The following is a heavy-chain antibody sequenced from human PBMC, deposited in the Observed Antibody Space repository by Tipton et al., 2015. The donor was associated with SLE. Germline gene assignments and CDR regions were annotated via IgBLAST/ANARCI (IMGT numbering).Heavy chain of an antibody. CDR3: ARGEGYKGFYFIDV. CDR1: GGSISSGGYY. D-gene: IGHD5-24*01. J-gene: IGHJ6*04. V-gene: IGHV4-31*03. CDR2: FYYRGTT. Sequence: TLSLSCSVSGGSISSGGYYWSWIRQYPGKGLEWIGYFYYRGTTHYNPSLESRASISVDTSRNQFSLNLTSVTAADTAVFYCARGEGYKGFYFIDVWCRGTKVTVPS.